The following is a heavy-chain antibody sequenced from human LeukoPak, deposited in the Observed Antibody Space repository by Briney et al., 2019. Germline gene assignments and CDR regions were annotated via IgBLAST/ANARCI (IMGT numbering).Heavy chain of an antibody. CDR2: IYTSGST. Sequence: PSETLSLTCTVSGYSISSSYYWSWIRQPAGKGLEWIGRIYTSGSTNYNPSLKSRVTMSVDTSKNQFSLKLSSVTAADTAVYYCARDKYYYGSGSYFFDYWGQGTLVTVSS. D-gene: IGHD3-10*01. J-gene: IGHJ4*02. V-gene: IGHV4-4*07. CDR3: ARDKYYYGSGSYFFDY. CDR1: GYSISSSYY.